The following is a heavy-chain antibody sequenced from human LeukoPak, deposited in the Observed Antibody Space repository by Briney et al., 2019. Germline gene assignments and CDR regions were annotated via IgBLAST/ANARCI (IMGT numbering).Heavy chain of an antibody. CDR3: AKGRAKVVVTAKDY. D-gene: IGHD2-21*02. J-gene: IGHJ4*02. CDR2: ISGSGGST. Sequence: GGSLRLSCAASGFIFSNYAMSWVRQAPGKGLEWVSAISGSGGSTYYADSVKGRFTISRDNSKNTLYLQMNSLRAEDTAVYYCAKGRAKVVVTAKDYWGQGTLVTVSS. CDR1: GFIFSNYA. V-gene: IGHV3-23*01.